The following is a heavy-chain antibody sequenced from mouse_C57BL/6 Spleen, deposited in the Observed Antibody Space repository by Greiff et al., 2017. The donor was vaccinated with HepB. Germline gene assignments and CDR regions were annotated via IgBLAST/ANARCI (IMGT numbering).Heavy chain of an antibody. J-gene: IGHJ2*01. Sequence: VQLQESGPELVKPGASVKISCKASGYAFSSSWMNWVKQRPGEGLEWIGRIYPGDGDTNYNGKFKGKATLTADKSSSTAYMQLSSLTSEDSAVYFCARSGDYDADFDYWGQGTTLTVSS. V-gene: IGHV1-82*01. D-gene: IGHD2-4*01. CDR2: IYPGDGDT. CDR1: GYAFSSSW. CDR3: ARSGDYDADFDY.